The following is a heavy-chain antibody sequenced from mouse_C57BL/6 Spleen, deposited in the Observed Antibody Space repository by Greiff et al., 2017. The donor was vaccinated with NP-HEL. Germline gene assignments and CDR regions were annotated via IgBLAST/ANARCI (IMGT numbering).Heavy chain of an antibody. V-gene: IGHV1-80*01. CDR3: ARRGTGYAMDY. D-gene: IGHD4-1*01. Sequence: VQLQQSGAELVKPGASVTISCKASGYAFSSYWMNWVKQRPGKGLEWIGQIYPGDGDTNYNGKFKGKATLTADKSSSTAYMQLSSLTSEDSAVYFCARRGTGYAMDYWGQGTSVTVSS. J-gene: IGHJ4*01. CDR2: IYPGDGDT. CDR1: GYAFSSYW.